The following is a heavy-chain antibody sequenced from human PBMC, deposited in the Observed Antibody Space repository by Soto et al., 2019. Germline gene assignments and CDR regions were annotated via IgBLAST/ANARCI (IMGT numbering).Heavy chain of an antibody. D-gene: IGHD2-15*01. CDR1: GGSISSSSYY. CDR2: IYYSGST. Sequence: SETLSLTCTVSGGSISSSSYYWGWIRQPPGKGLEWIGSIYYSGSTYYNPSLKSRVTISVDTSKNQFSLKLSSVTAADTAVYYCARSPVVVVAAITNWFDPGAREPWSPSPQ. V-gene: IGHV4-39*01. CDR3: ARSPVVVVAAITNWFDP. J-gene: IGHJ5*02.